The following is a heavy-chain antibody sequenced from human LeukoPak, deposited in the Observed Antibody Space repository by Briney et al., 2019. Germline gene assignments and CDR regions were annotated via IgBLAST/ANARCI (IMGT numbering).Heavy chain of an antibody. D-gene: IGHD1-26*01. V-gene: IGHV1-69*01. J-gene: IGHJ3*02. CDR3: ARGYSGSPWEPQDAFDI. CDR1: GGTFSSYA. Sequence: GASVKVSCKASGGTFSSYAISGVRQAPGQGLEWMGGIIPIFGTANYAQKFQGRVTITADESTSTAYMELSSLRSEDTAVYYCARGYSGSPWEPQDAFDIWGQGTMVTVSS. CDR2: IIPIFGTA.